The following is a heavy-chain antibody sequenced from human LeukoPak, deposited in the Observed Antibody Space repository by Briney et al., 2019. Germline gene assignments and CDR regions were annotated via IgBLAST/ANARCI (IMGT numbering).Heavy chain of an antibody. CDR3: ARNYGDFGRYHYMDV. CDR2: ITSSGTTI. J-gene: IGHJ6*03. CDR1: GFTFSRYS. V-gene: IGHV3-48*01. Sequence: GGSLRLSCAGSGFTFSRYSLNWVRQAPGKGLEWVSYITSSGTTIYYADSVKGRFTISRDNAKNSLYLQMNSLRAEDTAVSYCARNYGDFGRYHYMDVWGKGTTVTVPS. D-gene: IGHD4-17*01.